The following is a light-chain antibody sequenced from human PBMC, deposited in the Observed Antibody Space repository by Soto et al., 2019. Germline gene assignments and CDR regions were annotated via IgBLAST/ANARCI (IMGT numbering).Light chain of an antibody. CDR1: QSLLYSSDNRNY. J-gene: IGKJ2*01. CDR3: HQYYSIPYT. V-gene: IGKV4-1*01. CDR2: WAS. Sequence: IVMTKSPDSLAVSLGGWAAINCKSSQSLLYSSDNRNYLAWYQQKPGQPPKLLIYWASTRESGVPDRFTGSGSGTDFTLTITSLQAEDVAVYYCHQYYSIPYTFGQGTKLEIK.